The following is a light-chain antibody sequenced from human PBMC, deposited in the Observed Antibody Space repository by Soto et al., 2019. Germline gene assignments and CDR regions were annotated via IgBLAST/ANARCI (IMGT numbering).Light chain of an antibody. CDR1: QNVNNW. V-gene: IGKV1-5*01. J-gene: IGKJ1*01. CDR2: DAS. Sequence: DIQMTQFPSALSASVGDRVTITCRASQNVNNWLAWYQHKPGKAPQLLIYDASVLETGVPSRFSGSGSGTEFTFAISGLQSDDFATYYCQQDNTHWTFGLGTKVDIX. CDR3: QQDNTHWT.